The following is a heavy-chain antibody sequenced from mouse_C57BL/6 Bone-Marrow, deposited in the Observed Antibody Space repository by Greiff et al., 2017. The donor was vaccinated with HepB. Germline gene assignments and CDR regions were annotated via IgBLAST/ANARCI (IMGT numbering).Heavy chain of an antibody. D-gene: IGHD1-1*01. V-gene: IGHV1-19*01. Sequence: EVKLQQSGPVLVKPGASVKMSCKASGYTFTDYYMNWVKQSHGKSLEWIGVINPYNGGTSYNQKFKGKATLTVDKSSSTAYMELNSLTSEDSAVYDCARLITTVVEGFDYWGQGTTLTVSS. CDR1: GYTFTDYY. CDR2: INPYNGGT. CDR3: ARLITTVVEGFDY. J-gene: IGHJ2*01.